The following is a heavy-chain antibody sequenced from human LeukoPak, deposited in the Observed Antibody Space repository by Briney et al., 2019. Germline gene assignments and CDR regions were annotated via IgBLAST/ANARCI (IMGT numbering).Heavy chain of an antibody. CDR2: IYYTGNT. Sequence: PSETLSLTCTVSGGSISSGGYYWSWIRQHPGKGLEWIGYIYYTGNTYYNPSLKSRVTLSVDTSKNQFSLNLSSVTAADTAVYFCARDSMRSSLDYWGQGTLVTVSS. CDR1: GGSISSGGYY. J-gene: IGHJ4*02. CDR3: ARDSMRSSLDY. V-gene: IGHV4-31*03. D-gene: IGHD3-10*01.